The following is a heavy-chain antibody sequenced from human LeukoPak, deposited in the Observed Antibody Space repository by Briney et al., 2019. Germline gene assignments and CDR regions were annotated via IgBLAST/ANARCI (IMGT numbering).Heavy chain of an antibody. V-gene: IGHV3-7*04. CDR3: ARSHYYDSSGYYYYYYGMDV. J-gene: IGHJ6*02. Sequence: RFTISRDNAKNSLYLQMNSLRAEDTAVYYCARSHYYDSSGYYYYYYGMDVWGQGTTVTVSS. D-gene: IGHD3-22*01.